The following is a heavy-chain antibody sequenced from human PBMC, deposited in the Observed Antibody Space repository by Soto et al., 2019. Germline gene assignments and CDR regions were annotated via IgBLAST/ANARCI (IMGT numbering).Heavy chain of an antibody. Sequence: EASVKVSCKASGYTFTSYGISWVRQAPGQGLEWMGWISAYNGNTNYAQKLQGRVTMTTDTSTSTAYMELRSLRSDDTAVYYCARIDSSGYYRASYYFDYWGQGTLVTVSS. J-gene: IGHJ4*02. CDR2: ISAYNGNT. CDR1: GYTFTSYG. D-gene: IGHD3-22*01. V-gene: IGHV1-18*04. CDR3: ARIDSSGYYRASYYFDY.